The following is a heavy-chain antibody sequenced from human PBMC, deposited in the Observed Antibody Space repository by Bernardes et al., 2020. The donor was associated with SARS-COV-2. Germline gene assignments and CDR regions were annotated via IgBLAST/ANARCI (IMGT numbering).Heavy chain of an antibody. Sequence: GGSLRLSCAGSGFTFSSHAMSWVRRAPGKGLEWVSAISGSGGSTYYADSVKGRFTISRDNSKNTLFLQMNSLRAEDTAIYYCAKFLYQSYYYGMDVWGQGTTVTVSS. CDR1: GFTFSSHA. D-gene: IGHD2-2*01. V-gene: IGHV3-23*01. J-gene: IGHJ6*02. CDR3: AKFLYQSYYYGMDV. CDR2: ISGSGGST.